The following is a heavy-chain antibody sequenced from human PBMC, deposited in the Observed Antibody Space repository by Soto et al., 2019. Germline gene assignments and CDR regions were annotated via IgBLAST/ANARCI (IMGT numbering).Heavy chain of an antibody. CDR3: TTDPLIGYCISTSCYV. J-gene: IGHJ4*02. D-gene: IGHD2-2*01. V-gene: IGHV3-15*07. Sequence: GSLRLSCAASGFTFSNAWMNWVRQAPVKGLEWVGRIKSKTDGGTTDYAAPVKGRFTISRDDSKNTLYLQMNSLKTEDTAVYYCTTDPLIGYCISTSCYVWGQGTLVTVS. CDR2: IKSKTDGGTT. CDR1: GFTFSNAW.